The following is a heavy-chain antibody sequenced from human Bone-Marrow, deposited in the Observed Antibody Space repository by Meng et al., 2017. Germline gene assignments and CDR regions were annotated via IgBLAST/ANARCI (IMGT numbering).Heavy chain of an antibody. CDR1: GGTFSSYA. CDR3: ARDSELRITAGNDSGSWSDFDY. Sequence: ASVKVSCKASGGTFSSYAISWVRQAPGQGLEWMGIINPSGGSTSYAQKFQGRVTMTRDTSTSTVYMELSSLRSEDTAVYYCARDSELRITAGNDSGSWSDFDYWGQGTLVTVSS. J-gene: IGHJ4*02. D-gene: IGHD1-26*01. V-gene: IGHV1-46*01. CDR2: INPSGGST.